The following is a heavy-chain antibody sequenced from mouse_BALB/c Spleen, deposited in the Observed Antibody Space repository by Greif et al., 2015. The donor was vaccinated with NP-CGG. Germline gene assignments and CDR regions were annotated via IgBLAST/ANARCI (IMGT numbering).Heavy chain of an antibody. J-gene: IGHJ2*01. CDR1: GYTFTSYW. Sequence: QVQLKQSGAELAKPGASVKMSCKASGYTFTSYWMHWVKQRPGQGLEWIGYINPSTGYTEYNQKFKDKATLTADKPSSTAYMQLSSLTSEDSAVYYCARRVYYFDYWGQGTTLTVSS. CDR2: INPSTGYT. CDR3: ARRVYYFDY. V-gene: IGHV1-7*01.